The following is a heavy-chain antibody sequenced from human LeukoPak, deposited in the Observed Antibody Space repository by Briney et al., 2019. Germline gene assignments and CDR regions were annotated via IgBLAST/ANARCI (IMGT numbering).Heavy chain of an antibody. J-gene: IGHJ3*02. Sequence: PGGSLRLSCAASGFTFSSYSMNWVRQAPGKGLEWVSYISSSSSTIYYADSVKGRFTISRDNAKNSLYLQMNSLRAEDTAVYYCARDRPPLEGGAFDIWGQGTMVTVSS. D-gene: IGHD3-3*01. CDR1: GFTFSSYS. V-gene: IGHV3-48*01. CDR2: ISSSSSTI. CDR3: ARDRPPLEGGAFDI.